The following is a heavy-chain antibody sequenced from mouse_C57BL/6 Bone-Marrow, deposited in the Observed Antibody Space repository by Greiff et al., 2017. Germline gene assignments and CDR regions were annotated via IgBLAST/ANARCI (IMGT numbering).Heavy chain of an antibody. V-gene: IGHV5-12*01. D-gene: IGHD1-1*01. CDR2: ISNGGGST. CDR3: ARRYYYGFAY. CDR1: GFTFSDYY. Sequence: EVKLMESGGGLVQPGGSLKLSCAASGFTFSDYYMYWVRQTPEKRLEWVAYISNGGGSTYYPDTVKGRFTISRDNAKNTLYLQMRRLKSEDTAMYYCARRYYYGFAYWGQGTLVTVSA. J-gene: IGHJ3*01.